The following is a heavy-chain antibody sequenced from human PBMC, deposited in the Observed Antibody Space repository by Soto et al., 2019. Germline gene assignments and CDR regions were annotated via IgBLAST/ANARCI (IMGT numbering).Heavy chain of an antibody. J-gene: IGHJ3*02. D-gene: IGHD3-10*01. Sequence: GGSLRLSCTASGFTFSRSAMHWLRQAPGKGLEWVAAIPHDGYNKDHADSVRGRFTLSRDNSKNTMYLQMNSLRVDDTAVYYCARGLDKVAGGAFDIWGQGATVTVSS. CDR1: GFTFSRSA. V-gene: IGHV3-33*01. CDR2: IPHDGYNK. CDR3: ARGLDKVAGGAFDI.